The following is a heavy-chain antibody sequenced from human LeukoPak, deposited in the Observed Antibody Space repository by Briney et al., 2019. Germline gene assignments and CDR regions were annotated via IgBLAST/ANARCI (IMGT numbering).Heavy chain of an antibody. Sequence: PGGSLRLSCAASGFTFSSYAMSWVRQAPGKGLEWVANIKQDGSEKYYVDSVKGRFTISRDNAKNSLYLQMNSLRAEDTAVYYCARDPVYYYGMDVWGQGTTVTVSS. CDR2: IKQDGSEK. CDR3: ARDPVYYYGMDV. CDR1: GFTFSSYA. V-gene: IGHV3-7*01. J-gene: IGHJ6*02.